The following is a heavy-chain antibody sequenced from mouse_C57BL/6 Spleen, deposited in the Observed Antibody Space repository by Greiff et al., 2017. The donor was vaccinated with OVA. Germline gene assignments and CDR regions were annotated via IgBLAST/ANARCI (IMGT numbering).Heavy chain of an antibody. CDR2: ISNGGGST. CDR3: ARHALRAGYFDV. J-gene: IGHJ1*03. Sequence: EVKVEESGGGLVQPGGSLKLSCAASGFTFSDYYMYWVRQTPEKRLEWVAYISNGGGSTYYPDTVKGRFPISRDNAKNTLYLQMSRLKSEDTAMYYCARHALRAGYFDVWGTGTTVTVSS. CDR1: GFTFSDYY. D-gene: IGHD1-1*01. V-gene: IGHV5-12*01.